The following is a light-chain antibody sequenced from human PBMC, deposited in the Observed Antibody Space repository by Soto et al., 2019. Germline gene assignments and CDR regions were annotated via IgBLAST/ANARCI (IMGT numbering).Light chain of an antibody. CDR3: QQYGTSRT. V-gene: IGKV3-20*01. CDR1: QSVTNNY. Sequence: EFVLTQPPGTLSLSPGERATLSCRASQSVTNNYLAWYQQRPGLAPRLLIYGASTRTAGIPDRFTGSGSGTDFTLTISRLEPEDFAVYYCQQYGTSRTFGQGTKVDIK. J-gene: IGKJ1*01. CDR2: GAS.